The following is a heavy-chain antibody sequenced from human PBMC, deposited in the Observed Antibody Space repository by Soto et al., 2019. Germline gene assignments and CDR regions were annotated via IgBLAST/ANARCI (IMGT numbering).Heavy chain of an antibody. CDR1: GFTFSNFA. CDR3: AKDTSSSPYYMDV. J-gene: IGHJ6*03. Sequence: EVQVLESGGGSVQPGGSLRLSCAASGFTFSNFAMSWVRHAPGKGLEWVSEITGSTGTTYDADSVRGRFIISRDNSKNTLHLQMNSLSPEDTAVYYCAKDTSSSPYYMDVWGKGTTVTVSS. V-gene: IGHV3-23*01. D-gene: IGHD2-2*01. CDR2: ITGSTGTT.